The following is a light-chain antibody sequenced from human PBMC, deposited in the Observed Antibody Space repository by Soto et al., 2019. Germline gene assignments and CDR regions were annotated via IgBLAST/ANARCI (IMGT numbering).Light chain of an antibody. Sequence: EIALTQSPGTLSLSPGERATLSCMASQSVTSDYVAWYQQTPGQAPRLLFFGASISATGIPDRFSGSRSGTALTLTIRTVEPKDSEVYHCQQYGNSATTFGQGTKVEIK. CDR1: QSVTSDY. J-gene: IGKJ1*01. CDR3: QQYGNSATT. V-gene: IGKV3-20*01. CDR2: GAS.